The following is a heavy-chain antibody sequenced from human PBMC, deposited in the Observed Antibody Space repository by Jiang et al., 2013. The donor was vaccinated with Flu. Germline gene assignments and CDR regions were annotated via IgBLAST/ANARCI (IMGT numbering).Heavy chain of an antibody. J-gene: IGHJ3*02. CDR2: IDTNTWKS. V-gene: IGHV7-4-1*02. CDR1: GYIFTNYA. Sequence: QSGSELRKPGASVKVSCKASGYIFTNYAVNWVRQAPGQGLEWLGWIDTNTWKSTYAQGFTGRFVFSLVTSVTTAYLQISSLKAEDTVVYYCARAPYRSDYTWASDIWGQGTLVTVSA. CDR3: ARAPYRSDYTWASDI. D-gene: IGHD6-19*01.